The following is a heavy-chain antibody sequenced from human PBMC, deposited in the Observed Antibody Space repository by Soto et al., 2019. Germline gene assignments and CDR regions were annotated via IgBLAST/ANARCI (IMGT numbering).Heavy chain of an antibody. CDR1: GGSFSGYY. J-gene: IGHJ6*04. Sequence: QVQLQQWGAGLLKPSETLSLTCAVYGGSFSGYYWSWIRQPPGKGLEWIGEINHSGSTSYNPSLKSRATISADPSKNQFSLKLSSVTAADTAVYYCARGRNLRWCMLSEACYYYYGMDVCGKGTTVTVSS. V-gene: IGHV4-34*01. CDR2: INHSGST. D-gene: IGHD2-8*02. CDR3: ARGRNLRWCMLSEACYYYYGMDV.